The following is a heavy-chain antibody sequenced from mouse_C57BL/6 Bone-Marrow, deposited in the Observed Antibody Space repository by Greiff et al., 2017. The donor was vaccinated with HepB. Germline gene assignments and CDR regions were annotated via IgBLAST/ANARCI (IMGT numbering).Heavy chain of an antibody. J-gene: IGHJ2*01. CDR2: ISSGGDSI. Sequence: EVMLVESGEGLVKPGGSLKLSCAASGFTFSSYAMSWVRQTPEKRLEWVAYISSGGDSIYYADTVKGRFTISRDNARNTLYLQMSSLKSEDTAMYYCTRAYGNYGVDYWGQGTTLTVSS. CDR1: GFTFSSYA. V-gene: IGHV5-9-1*02. CDR3: TRAYGNYGVDY. D-gene: IGHD2-1*01.